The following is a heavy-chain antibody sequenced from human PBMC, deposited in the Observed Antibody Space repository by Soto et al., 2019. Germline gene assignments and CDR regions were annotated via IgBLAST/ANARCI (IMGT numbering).Heavy chain of an antibody. CDR3: ARTRHDYCDYVFDY. D-gene: IGHD4-17*01. CDR2: IYYSGST. CDR1: GGSISSGGYY. V-gene: IGHV4-31*03. Sequence: QVQLQESGPGLVKPSQTLSLTCTVSGGSISSGGYYWSWIRQHPGKGLEWIGYIYYSGSTYYNPSLKSRVTLSVDTSKNQFSLKLSSVTAADTAVYYWARTRHDYCDYVFDYWGQGTLVTVSS. J-gene: IGHJ4*02.